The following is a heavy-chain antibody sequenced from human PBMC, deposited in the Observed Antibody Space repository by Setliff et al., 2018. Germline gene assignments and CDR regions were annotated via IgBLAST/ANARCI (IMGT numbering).Heavy chain of an antibody. CDR3: ASGYNFWSGYFVVAESYQY. D-gene: IGHD3-3*01. V-gene: IGHV4-39*07. Sequence: SQTLSLTCTVSGVSITSYNYFWGWIRQPPGKGLEWIGSVYYTGTTSYNPSLKSRLTMSLDTSKNQLSLRLTSVTAADTAIYYCASGYNFWSGYFVVAESYQYWGQGTLVTVSS. J-gene: IGHJ1*01. CDR1: GVSITSYNYF. CDR2: VYYTGTT.